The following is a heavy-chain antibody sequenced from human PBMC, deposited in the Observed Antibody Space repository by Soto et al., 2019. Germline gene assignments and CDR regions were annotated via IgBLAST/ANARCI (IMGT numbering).Heavy chain of an antibody. CDR2: IYYSGST. CDR1: GGSISSYY. J-gene: IGHJ5*02. CDR3: ARSGYYRRWFDP. Sequence: SETLSLTCTVSGGSISSYYWSWIRQPPGKGLEWIGYIYYSGSTNYNPSLKSRVTISVDTSKNQFSLKLSSVTAADTAVYYCARSGYYRRWFDPWGQGTLVTVSS. D-gene: IGHD3-3*01. V-gene: IGHV4-59*01.